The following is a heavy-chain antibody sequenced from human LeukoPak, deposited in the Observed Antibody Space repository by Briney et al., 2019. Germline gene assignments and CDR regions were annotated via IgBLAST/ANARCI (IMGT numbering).Heavy chain of an antibody. CDR3: ARVSPYRVARLGALDI. J-gene: IGHJ3*02. Sequence: PGGSLRLSCAASGFSVSGYWMHWVRQAPGKGLVWVSRINSDGTTTDYADSVKGRVTVSRDNGRNTVYLQMSSLRADDTAIYYCARVSPYRVARLGALDIWGQGTKVIVSS. V-gene: IGHV3-74*01. CDR1: GFSVSGYW. D-gene: IGHD3-16*02. CDR2: INSDGTTT.